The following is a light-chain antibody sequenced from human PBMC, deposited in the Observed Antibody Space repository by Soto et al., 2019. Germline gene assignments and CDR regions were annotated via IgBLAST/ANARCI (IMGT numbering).Light chain of an antibody. Sequence: EIVLTQSPATLSLSPGERATLSCRASQSISSYLAWYRQRPGQAPRLLIYGASKRATGIPARFSGSGSGTDFTLTISSLEPEDFAVYYCQQRGTFGQGTKVEIQ. CDR2: GAS. J-gene: IGKJ1*01. CDR1: QSISSY. V-gene: IGKV3-11*01. CDR3: QQRGT.